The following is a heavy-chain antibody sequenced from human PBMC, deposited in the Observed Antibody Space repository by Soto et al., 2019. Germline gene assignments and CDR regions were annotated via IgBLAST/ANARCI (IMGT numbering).Heavy chain of an antibody. CDR3: ARDLGSSSSYYYMDV. CDR1: GYTFTGYY. Sequence: ASVKVSCKASGYTFTGYYMHWVRQAPGQGLEWMGWINPNSGGTNYAQKFQGWVTMTRDTSISTAYMELSRLRSDDTAVYYCARDLGSSSSYYYMDVWGKGTTVTVSS. V-gene: IGHV1-2*04. D-gene: IGHD6-6*01. CDR2: INPNSGGT. J-gene: IGHJ6*03.